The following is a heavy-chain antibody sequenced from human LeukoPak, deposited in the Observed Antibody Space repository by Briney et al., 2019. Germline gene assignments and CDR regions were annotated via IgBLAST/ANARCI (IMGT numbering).Heavy chain of an antibody. Sequence: ASVKVSCKTSGYTFTGYDINWVRQAAGQGFEWMGWMHPNSGDTGYAHNLQGRITITRDSSTATVFMELSSLRSDDTAVYYCARDHDNWNTGRFDPWGQGTLVTVSS. V-gene: IGHV1-8*01. J-gene: IGHJ5*02. CDR3: ARDHDNWNTGRFDP. CDR2: MHPNSGDT. CDR1: GYTFTGYD. D-gene: IGHD1/OR15-1a*01.